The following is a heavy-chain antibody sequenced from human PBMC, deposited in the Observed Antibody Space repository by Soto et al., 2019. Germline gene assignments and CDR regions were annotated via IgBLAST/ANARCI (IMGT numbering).Heavy chain of an antibody. V-gene: IGHV3-23*01. CDR3: AKDRYYDSSGYN. CDR2: ISGSGGST. Sequence: EVQLLESGGGLVQPGGSLRLSCAASGFTFSSYAMSWVRQAPGKGLEWVSAISGSGGSTYYADSVKGRFTISRDNSKNTMYLQMNSLRAEDTAVYYCAKDRYYDSSGYNWGQGTLVTVSS. J-gene: IGHJ4*02. CDR1: GFTFSSYA. D-gene: IGHD3-22*01.